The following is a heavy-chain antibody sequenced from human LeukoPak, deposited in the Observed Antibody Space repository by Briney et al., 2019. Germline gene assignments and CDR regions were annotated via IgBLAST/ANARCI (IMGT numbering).Heavy chain of an antibody. CDR3: AKDPVSYDHVWGSYPPRVGGDWFDP. Sequence: GGSLRLSCAASGFTFSSYAMSWVRQAPGKGLEWVSAISGSGGSTYYADSVKGRFTISRDNSKNTLYLHMNSLRAEDTAVYYCAKDPVSYDHVWGSYPPRVGGDWFDPWGQGTLVTVSS. CDR1: GFTFSSYA. J-gene: IGHJ5*02. CDR2: ISGSGGST. D-gene: IGHD3-16*02. V-gene: IGHV3-23*01.